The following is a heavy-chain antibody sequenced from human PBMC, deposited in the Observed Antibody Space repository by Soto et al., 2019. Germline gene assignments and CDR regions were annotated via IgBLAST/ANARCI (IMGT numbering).Heavy chain of an antibody. D-gene: IGHD3-10*01. CDR3: ARDPGADPMEF. Sequence: ASVKVSFKASGYTFTNCGFSWLRQAPGQGLEWMGWVSAYNGNTKYEQKFQDRITMTTDRSTSTAYMEVRSLTSDDTAVYYCARDPGADPMEFWGQGTPVTVSS. CDR1: GYTFTNCG. V-gene: IGHV1-18*01. J-gene: IGHJ4*02. CDR2: VSAYNGNT.